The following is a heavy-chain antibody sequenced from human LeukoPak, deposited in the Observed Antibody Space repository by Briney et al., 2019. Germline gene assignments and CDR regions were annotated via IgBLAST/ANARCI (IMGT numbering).Heavy chain of an antibody. D-gene: IGHD3-10*01. J-gene: IGHJ5*02. V-gene: IGHV4-59*01. CDR2: IYYSGST. Sequence: SETLSLTCTVSGGSISGYYWSWIRQPPGEGLEWIGYIYYSGSTNYNPSLKSRVTISVDTSKNQFSLKLSSVTAADTAVYFCARDGGSGSYYRFDPWGQGTLVTVSS. CDR1: GGSISGYY. CDR3: ARDGGSGSYYRFDP.